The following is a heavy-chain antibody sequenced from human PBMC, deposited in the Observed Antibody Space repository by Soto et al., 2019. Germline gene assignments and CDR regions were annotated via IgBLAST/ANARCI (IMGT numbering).Heavy chain of an antibody. J-gene: IGHJ4*02. CDR1: GGSVSSGSYY. Sequence: QVQLQESGPGLVKPSETLSLTCTVSGGSVSSGSYYWSWIRQPPGKGLEWIGYIYYSGSTNYNPCLKSGVAISVDPATTQFALKLRAVTAAATAAYYCAGGDGGATTGWGQGTLVTVSS. CDR2: IYYSGST. V-gene: IGHV4-61*01. CDR3: AGGDGGATTG. D-gene: IGHD1-26*01.